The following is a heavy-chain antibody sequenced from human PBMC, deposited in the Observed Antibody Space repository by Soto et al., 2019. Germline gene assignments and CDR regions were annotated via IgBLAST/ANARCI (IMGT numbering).Heavy chain of an antibody. Sequence: ASVKVSCKASAYTFTGYYMHWVRQAPGQGLEWMGWINPNSGGTNYAQKFQGWVTMTRDTSISTAYMELSRLRSDDTAVYYCARVSVNDYGGNSWNSGMDVWGQGTTVTVSS. V-gene: IGHV1-2*04. CDR1: AYTFTGYY. J-gene: IGHJ6*02. CDR3: ARVSVNDYGGNSWNSGMDV. D-gene: IGHD4-17*01. CDR2: INPNSGGT.